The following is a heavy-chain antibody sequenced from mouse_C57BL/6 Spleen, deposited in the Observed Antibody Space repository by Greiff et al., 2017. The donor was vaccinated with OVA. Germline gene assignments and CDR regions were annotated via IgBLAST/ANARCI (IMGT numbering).Heavy chain of an antibody. Sequence: QVQLQQPGAELVKPGASVKLSCKASGYTFTSYWMQWVKQRPGQGLEWIGEIDPSDSYTNYNQKFKCKSTLTVDTSSSTAYRQRSSLTSEDAAVYYFARLGDAMDYWGQVTSVTVSS. V-gene: IGHV1-50*01. J-gene: IGHJ4*01. CDR3: ARLGDAMDY. CDR2: IDPSDSYT. CDR1: GYTFTSYW. D-gene: IGHD4-1*01.